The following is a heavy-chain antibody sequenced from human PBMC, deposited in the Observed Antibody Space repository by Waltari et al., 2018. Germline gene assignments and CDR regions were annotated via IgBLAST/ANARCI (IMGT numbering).Heavy chain of an antibody. CDR2: INPNSGGT. Sequence: QVQLVQSGAEVKKPGASVKVSCKASGYTFTGYYMHWVRQAPGQGLEWMGRINPNSGGTNYAQKLQGRVTMTRDTSISTAYMELSRLRSDDTAVYYCAREASYGDYVYYYGMDVWGQGTTVTVSS. D-gene: IGHD4-17*01. V-gene: IGHV1-2*06. CDR3: AREASYGDYVYYYGMDV. J-gene: IGHJ6*02. CDR1: GYTFTGYY.